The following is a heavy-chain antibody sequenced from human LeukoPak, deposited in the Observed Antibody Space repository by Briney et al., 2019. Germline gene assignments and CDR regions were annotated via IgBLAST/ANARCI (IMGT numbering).Heavy chain of an antibody. J-gene: IGHJ4*02. D-gene: IGHD3-22*01. CDR2: IYYSGST. V-gene: IGHV4-59*02. CDR1: GGSVSSYY. Sequence: PSETLSLTCTVSGGSVSSYYWSWIRQPPGKGLEWIGYIYYSGSTNYNPSLKSRVTISVDTSKNQFSLKLSSVTAADTAVYYWARGYRYYYDSSGLYYFDYWGQVTLVTVS. CDR3: ARGYRYYYDSSGLYYFDY.